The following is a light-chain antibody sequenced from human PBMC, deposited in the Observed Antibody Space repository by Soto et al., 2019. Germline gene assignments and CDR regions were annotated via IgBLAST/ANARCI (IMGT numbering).Light chain of an antibody. J-gene: IGKJ4*01. CDR1: QSVSSSF. Sequence: IVLTQSPGTLSLSPGERATLSCRASQSVSSSFLAWYQQKPGQAPRLLIYGASSRATSIPDRFSGSGSGTDFTLTISSLEPEDVAAYYCQQDGSSPLAFGGGTKVEIK. CDR3: QQDGSSPLA. CDR2: GAS. V-gene: IGKV3-20*01.